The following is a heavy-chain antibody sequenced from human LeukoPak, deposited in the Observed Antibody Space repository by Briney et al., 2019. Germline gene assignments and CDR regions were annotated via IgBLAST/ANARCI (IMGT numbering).Heavy chain of an antibody. CDR1: GFTFSSYA. V-gene: IGHV3-23*01. J-gene: IGHJ4*02. CDR2: ISGSGGST. D-gene: IGHD2-21*01. CDR3: ARRSSGGDWVLRYFDY. Sequence: GGSLRLSCAASGFTFSSYAMSWVRQAPGKGLEWVSAISGSGGSTYYADSVKGRFTISRDNSKNTLYLQMNSLRAEDTAVYYCARRSSGGDWVLRYFDYWGQGTLVTVSS.